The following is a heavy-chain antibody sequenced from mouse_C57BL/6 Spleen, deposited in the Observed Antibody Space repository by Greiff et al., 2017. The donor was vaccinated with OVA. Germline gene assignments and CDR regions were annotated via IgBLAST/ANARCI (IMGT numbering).Heavy chain of an antibody. Sequence: VQLQQPGAELVKPGASVKLSCKASGYTFTSYWMHWVKQRPGQGLEWIGMIHPNSGSTNYNEKFKSKATLTVDKSSSTAYMQLSSLTSEDSAVXDGAGGGYGGPSWYFDGWGTGTTVTVSS. J-gene: IGHJ1*03. V-gene: IGHV1-64*01. CDR3: AGGGYGGPSWYFDG. CDR1: GYTFTSYW. D-gene: IGHD1-1*02. CDR2: IHPNSGST.